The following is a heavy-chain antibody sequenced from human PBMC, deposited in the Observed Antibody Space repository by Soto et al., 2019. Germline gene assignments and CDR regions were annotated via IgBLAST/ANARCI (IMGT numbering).Heavy chain of an antibody. J-gene: IGHJ4*02. CDR2: ISYDGSSN. CDR3: AREALSVAGVTGCSFDY. D-gene: IGHD6-19*01. CDR1: GFTFSGNA. Sequence: QVQLVESGGGVVQPGRSLRLSCAASGFTFSGNAMHWVRQAPGKGLEWVAFISYDGSSNSYADSVKGRFTISRDNSKNTLYLQINSLRAEDTAVYYCAREALSVAGVTGCSFDYWGQGTLVTVSS. V-gene: IGHV3-30-3*01.